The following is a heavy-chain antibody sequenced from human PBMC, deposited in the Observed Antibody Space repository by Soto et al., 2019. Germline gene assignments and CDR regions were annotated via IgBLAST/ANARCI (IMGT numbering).Heavy chain of an antibody. V-gene: IGHV1-2*02. J-gene: IGHJ3*02. CDR2: INPATGAA. CDR3: AEGGGVGVAGSAAFDM. CDR1: GYPVTAYY. D-gene: IGHD3-3*01. Sequence: QLHLVQSGAVVKKPGASVTVSCSASGYPVTAYYMHWVRQAPGRGLEWMGGINPATGAAKFTQTFPGRVHIDRDTSTNTGLMDRKGLTFEGKAVVFCAEGGGVGVAGSAAFDMWGQGTLVTVSS.